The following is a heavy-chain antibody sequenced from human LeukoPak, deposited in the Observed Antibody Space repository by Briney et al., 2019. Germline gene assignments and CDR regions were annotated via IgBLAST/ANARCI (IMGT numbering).Heavy chain of an antibody. Sequence: SETLSLTCTVSGDSFSSVTDCWAWIRQSPGKGLEWIGYIYYSGSTNYHPSLKSRVTMSVDTSNQFSLKLSSVTAADTALYYCARGLRHLEWSHDAFDIWGQGTTVTVSS. CDR1: GDSFSSVTDC. D-gene: IGHD3-3*01. CDR2: IYYSGST. V-gene: IGHV4-61*01. J-gene: IGHJ3*02. CDR3: ARGLRHLEWSHDAFDI.